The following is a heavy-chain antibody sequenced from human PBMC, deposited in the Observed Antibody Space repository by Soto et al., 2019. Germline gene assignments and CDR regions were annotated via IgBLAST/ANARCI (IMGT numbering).Heavy chain of an antibody. CDR2: INHSGST. Sequence: LSLTCAVYGGSFSGYYWSWIRQPPGKGLEWIGEINHSGSTNYNPSLKSRVTISVDTSKNQFSLKLSSVTAADTAVYYCARGPYPAYYDFWSGYLSFSDYWGQGTLVTVSP. CDR1: GGSFSGYY. J-gene: IGHJ4*02. D-gene: IGHD3-3*01. V-gene: IGHV4-34*01. CDR3: ARGPYPAYYDFWSGYLSFSDY.